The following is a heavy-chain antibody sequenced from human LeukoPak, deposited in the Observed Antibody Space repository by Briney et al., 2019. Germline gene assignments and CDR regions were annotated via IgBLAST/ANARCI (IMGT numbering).Heavy chain of an antibody. CDR1: GGTFSSYA. Sequence: ASVKVSCKASGGTFSSYAISWVRQAPGQGLEWMRGIIPIFGTANYAQKFQGRVTITADESTSTAYMELSSLRSEDTAVYYCARGDQYQLLSVPRFDHWGQGTLVTVSS. D-gene: IGHD2-2*01. V-gene: IGHV1-69*13. CDR3: ARGDQYQLLSVPRFDH. CDR2: IIPIFGTA. J-gene: IGHJ5*02.